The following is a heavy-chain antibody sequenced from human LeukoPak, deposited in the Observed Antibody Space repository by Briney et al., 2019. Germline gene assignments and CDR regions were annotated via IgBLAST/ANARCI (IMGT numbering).Heavy chain of an antibody. CDR2: MNPNSGNT. CDR1: GYTFTSYD. CDR3: ARGVGEHDTIDY. D-gene: IGHD3-16*01. J-gene: IGHJ4*02. V-gene: IGHV1-8*01. Sequence: ASVKVSCKASGYTFTSYDINWVRQATGQGLEWMGWMNPNSGNTGYAQKFQGRVTMTRNTSISTAYMELSSLRSEDTAVYYCARGVGEHDTIDYWGQGTLVTVSS.